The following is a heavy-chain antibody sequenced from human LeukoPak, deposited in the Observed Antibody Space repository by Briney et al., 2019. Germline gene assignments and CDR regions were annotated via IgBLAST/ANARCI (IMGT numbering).Heavy chain of an antibody. V-gene: IGHV3-23*01. CDR2: ISGSAHKI. CDR3: AGRPTGYSSGYIH. CDR1: GITFSNYA. J-gene: IGHJ4*02. D-gene: IGHD5-18*01. Sequence: PGGSLRLSCVASGITFSNYAVSWVRHAPEKGLDWVSVISGSAHKIRYADSVKGRFTISRDNSENIVYLQMNNLRVEDTAVYYCAGRPTGYSSGYIHWGQGTLVTVSS.